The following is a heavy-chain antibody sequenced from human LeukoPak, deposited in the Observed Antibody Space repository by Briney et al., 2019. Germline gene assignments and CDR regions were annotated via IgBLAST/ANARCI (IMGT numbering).Heavy chain of an antibody. D-gene: IGHD1-7*01. CDR2: INPNSGGT. Sequence: ASVKVSCKASGYTFTGYYMHCVRQAPGQGLEWMGWINPNSGGTNYAQKFQGRVTMTRDTSISTAYMELSRLRSDDTAVYYCARGLEITGTTRSVGAFDIWGQGTMVTVSS. CDR1: GYTFTGYY. V-gene: IGHV1-2*02. CDR3: ARGLEITGTTRSVGAFDI. J-gene: IGHJ3*02.